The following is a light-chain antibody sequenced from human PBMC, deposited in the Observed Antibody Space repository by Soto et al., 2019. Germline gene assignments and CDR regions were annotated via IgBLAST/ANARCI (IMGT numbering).Light chain of an antibody. CDR2: AAF. Sequence: DIQMTQSPSSLSASIGDRVTITCRASQAISNSLAWYQQKPGKVPKLLINAAFNLHSGVPSRFRGGGSGTEFTLTISSLQPDDFATYYCQHYNSYSEAFGQGTKVDIK. CDR1: QAISNS. J-gene: IGKJ1*01. CDR3: QHYNSYSEA. V-gene: IGKV1-27*01.